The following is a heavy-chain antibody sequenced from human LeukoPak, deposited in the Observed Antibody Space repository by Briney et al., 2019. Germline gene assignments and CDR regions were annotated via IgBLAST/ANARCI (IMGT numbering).Heavy chain of an antibody. CDR3: ARDSPPDY. J-gene: IGHJ4*02. CDR2: IRYDGSNK. V-gene: IGHV3-30*02. Sequence: SGGSLRLSCAASGFTFSSYGMHWVRQAPGKGLEWVAFIRYDGSNKYYADSVKGRFTISRDNSKNTLYLQVNSLRAEDTAVYYCARDSPPDYWGQGTLVTVSS. CDR1: GFTFSSYG.